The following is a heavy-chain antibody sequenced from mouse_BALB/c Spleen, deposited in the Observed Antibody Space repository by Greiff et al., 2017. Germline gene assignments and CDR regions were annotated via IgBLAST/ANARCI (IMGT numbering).Heavy chain of an antibody. V-gene: IGHV7-3*02. CDR2: IRNKANGYTT. J-gene: IGHJ3*01. Sequence: EVQRVESGGGLVQPGGSLRLSCATSGFTFTDYYMSWVRQPPGKALEWLGFIRNKANGYTTEYSASVKGRFTISRDNSQSILYLQMNTLRAEDSATYYCATGNSAWFAYWGQGTLVTVSA. D-gene: IGHD2-1*01. CDR1: GFTFTDYY. CDR3: ATGNSAWFAY.